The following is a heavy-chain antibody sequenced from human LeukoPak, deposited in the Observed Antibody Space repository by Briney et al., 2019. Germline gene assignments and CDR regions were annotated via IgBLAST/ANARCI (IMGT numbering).Heavy chain of an antibody. V-gene: IGHV1-2*02. J-gene: IGHJ4*02. CDR2: INPKNGGT. Sequence: ASVKVSCKASGGTFSSYAISWVRQAPGQALEWMGWINPKNGGTNYAQKFQDRFTMTRDTSISTAYMELSSLTSGDTAVYYCARDPGHTYYYDPWGQGTLVTVSS. CDR1: GGTFSSYA. D-gene: IGHD3-22*01. CDR3: ARDPGHTYYYDP.